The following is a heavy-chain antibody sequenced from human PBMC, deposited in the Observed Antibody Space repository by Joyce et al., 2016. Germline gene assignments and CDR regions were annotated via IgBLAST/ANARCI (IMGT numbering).Heavy chain of an antibody. J-gene: IGHJ4*02. Sequence: QVQVVQSGSELKKPGASGKVSCKASGYTFTDFAINWVRQAPGHGLEWMGWTKTHTAKPTYAQGFTGRFVCSLDTSVSTAYLQISSLKAEDTAIYYCTRDGGTTVVETYFDYWGQGTLVTVSS. CDR3: TRDGGTTVVETYFDY. D-gene: IGHD4-11*01. CDR1: GYTFTDFA. CDR2: TKTHTAKP. V-gene: IGHV7-4-1*02.